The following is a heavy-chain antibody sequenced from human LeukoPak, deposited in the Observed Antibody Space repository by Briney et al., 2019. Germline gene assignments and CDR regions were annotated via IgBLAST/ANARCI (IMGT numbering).Heavy chain of an antibody. CDR2: ISSDSIYI. CDR1: GFTFSSYS. Sequence: GGSLRLSCSAPGFTFSSYSLNWVRQAPGKGLEWVSAISSDSIYIYYADSVKARFTISRDNAKNSLYLQMNSLRAEDTAVYYCAGYSSSKDYWGQGTLVTVSS. D-gene: IGHD6-6*01. V-gene: IGHV3-21*01. J-gene: IGHJ4*02. CDR3: AGYSSSKDY.